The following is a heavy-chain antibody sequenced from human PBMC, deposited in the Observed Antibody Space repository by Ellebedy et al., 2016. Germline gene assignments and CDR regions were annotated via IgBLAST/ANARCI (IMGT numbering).Heavy chain of an antibody. CDR3: ARDQHFAFDL. V-gene: IGHV3-48*02. D-gene: IGHD2/OR15-2a*01. CDR1: GFTFSSYS. CDR2: ISRDGGAT. J-gene: IGHJ2*01. Sequence: GESLKISCAASGFTFSSYSMNWARQAPGKGLEWLSYISRDGGATYYADSVKGRFTISRDNAKNSLSLLMNSLRDDDTAVYSCARDQHFAFDLWGRGTLVTVSS.